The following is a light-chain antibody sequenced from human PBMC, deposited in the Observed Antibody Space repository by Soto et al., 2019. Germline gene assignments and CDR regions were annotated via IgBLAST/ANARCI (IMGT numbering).Light chain of an antibody. CDR3: GSYAGSYTFYV. CDR1: SSDIGRYNY. J-gene: IGLJ1*01. V-gene: IGLV2-14*03. Sequence: QSALTQPASVSGSPGQSITISCTGSSSDIGRYNYVSWYQQLPGKAPKLIIYEVSNRPSGVSDRFSGSKSGNTASLGISGLQTEDEADYYGGSYAGSYTFYVFGTGTKLTVL. CDR2: EVS.